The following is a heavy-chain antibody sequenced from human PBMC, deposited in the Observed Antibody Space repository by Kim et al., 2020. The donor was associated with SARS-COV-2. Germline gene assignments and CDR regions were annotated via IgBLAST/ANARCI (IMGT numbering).Heavy chain of an antibody. CDR1: GYTFTSYG. CDR2: ISAYNGNT. J-gene: IGHJ3*02. Sequence: ASVKVSCKASGYTFTSYGISWVRQAPGQGLEWMGWISAYNGNTNYAQKLQGRVTMTTDTSTSTAYMELRSLRSDDTAVYYCARAYTSLRYFGPYSAFDIWGQGTMVTVSS. CDR3: ARAYTSLRYFGPYSAFDI. D-gene: IGHD3-9*01. V-gene: IGHV1-18*04.